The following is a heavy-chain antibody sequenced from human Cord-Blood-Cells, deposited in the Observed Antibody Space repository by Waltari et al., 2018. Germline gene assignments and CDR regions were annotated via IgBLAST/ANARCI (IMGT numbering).Heavy chain of an antibody. D-gene: IGHD2-21*02. CDR3: ARDTAYCGGDCYSAFDI. CDR2: IIPIFGTA. Sequence: QVQLVQSGAEVTKPGSSVKVSCKASAGTFSSSAISWVRPAPGPGLEWMGGIIPIFGTANYAQKFQGRVTITADESTSTAYMELSSLRSEDTAVYYCARDTAYCGGDCYSAFDIWGQGTMVTVSS. J-gene: IGHJ3*02. CDR1: AGTFSSSA. V-gene: IGHV1-69*01.